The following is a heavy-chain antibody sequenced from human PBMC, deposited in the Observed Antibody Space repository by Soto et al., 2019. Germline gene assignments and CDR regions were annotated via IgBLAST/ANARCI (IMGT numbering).Heavy chain of an antibody. D-gene: IGHD4-17*01. CDR3: ARALDYGDPTMGNYFDY. CDR2: IYHSGST. Sequence: SETLSLTCTVSGGSISSYYWSWIRQPPGKGLEWIGYIYHSGSTYYNPSLKSRVTISVDRSKNQFSLKLSSVTAADTAVYYCARALDYGDPTMGNYFDYWGQGTLVTVSS. V-gene: IGHV4-59*12. CDR1: GGSISSYY. J-gene: IGHJ4*02.